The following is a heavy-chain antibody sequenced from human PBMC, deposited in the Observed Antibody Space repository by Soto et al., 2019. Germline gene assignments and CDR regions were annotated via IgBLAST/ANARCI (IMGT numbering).Heavy chain of an antibody. D-gene: IGHD6-13*01. CDR3: ARRFSSSWIDY. Sequence: WGSLRLSCAASGFTFISYSINFFRQAPGKGLEWVSSISSSSSYIYYADSVKGRFTISRDNAKNSLYLQMNSLRAEDTAVYYCARRFSSSWIDYWGQGTLVTVSS. CDR1: GFTFISYS. CDR2: ISSSSSYI. V-gene: IGHV3-21*01. J-gene: IGHJ4*02.